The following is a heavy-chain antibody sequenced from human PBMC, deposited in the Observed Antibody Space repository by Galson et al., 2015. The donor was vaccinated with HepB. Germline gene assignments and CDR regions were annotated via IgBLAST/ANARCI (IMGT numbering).Heavy chain of an antibody. Sequence: LRLSCAASGFTFSSYSLNWVRQAPGKGLEWVSYISSSSSTIYYADCVKGRFTISRDNAKNSLYLQMNSLRAEDTAVYYCARDGYLPLNYWGQGTLATVSS. CDR1: GFTFSSYS. V-gene: IGHV3-48*04. D-gene: IGHD3-16*02. CDR2: ISSSSSTI. CDR3: ARDGYLPLNY. J-gene: IGHJ4*02.